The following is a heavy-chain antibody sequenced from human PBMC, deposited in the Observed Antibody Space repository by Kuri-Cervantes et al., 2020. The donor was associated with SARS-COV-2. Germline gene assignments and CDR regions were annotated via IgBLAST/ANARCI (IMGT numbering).Heavy chain of an antibody. D-gene: IGHD2-21*02. CDR2: INAGNGNT. Sequence: SVTVPRKASGYTVTSYAMHWVRQAPGQRLEWMGWINAGNGNTKYSQKFQGRVTITRNTPISTAYMELRSLRSDDTAVYYGARDLSHKYCGGDCSPNDYWGQGTLVTVSS. V-gene: IGHV1-3*01. J-gene: IGHJ4*02. CDR3: ARDLSHKYCGGDCSPNDY. CDR1: GYTVTSYA.